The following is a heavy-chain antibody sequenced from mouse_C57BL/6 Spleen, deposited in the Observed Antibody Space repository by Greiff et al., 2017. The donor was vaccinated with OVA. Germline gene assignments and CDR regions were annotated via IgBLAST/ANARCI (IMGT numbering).Heavy chain of an antibody. J-gene: IGHJ4*01. CDR1: GYTFTSYW. D-gene: IGHD1-1*01. CDR3: ARGNYYGSPGDY. V-gene: IGHV1-61*01. Sequence: QVQLQQSGAELVRPGSSVKLSCKASGYTFTSYWMDWVKQRPGQGLEWIGNIYPSDSETHYNQKFKDKATLTVDKSSSTAYMQLSSLTSEDSAVYYCARGNYYGSPGDYWGQGTSVTVSS. CDR2: IYPSDSET.